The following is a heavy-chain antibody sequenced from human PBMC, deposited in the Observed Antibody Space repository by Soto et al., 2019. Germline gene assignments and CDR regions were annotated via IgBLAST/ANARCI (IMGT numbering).Heavy chain of an antibody. D-gene: IGHD5-12*01. Sequence: SETLSLTCAVYGGSFSGYYWSWIRQPPGKGLEWIGEINHSGSTNYNPSLKSRVTISVDTSKNQFSLKLSSVTAADTAVYYCARGHFGHSGYGVDIWGQGTMVTVSS. V-gene: IGHV4-34*01. CDR1: GGSFSGYY. J-gene: IGHJ3*02. CDR3: ARGHFGHSGYGVDI. CDR2: INHSGST.